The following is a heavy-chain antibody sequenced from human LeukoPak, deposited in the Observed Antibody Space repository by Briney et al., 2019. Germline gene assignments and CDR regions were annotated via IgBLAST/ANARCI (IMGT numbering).Heavy chain of an antibody. Sequence: GGSLRLSCAASGFSFSVYWMHWVRQAPGKGPVWVSRIKTDGSITDYADFVKGRFTISRDNYKNSLYLQINILRVEDTVFYYCARDDLLHRNWFDPWGQGTLVTVSS. CDR1: GFSFSVYW. J-gene: IGHJ5*02. V-gene: IGHV3-74*01. CDR2: IKTDGSIT. D-gene: IGHD3-22*01. CDR3: ARDDLLHRNWFDP.